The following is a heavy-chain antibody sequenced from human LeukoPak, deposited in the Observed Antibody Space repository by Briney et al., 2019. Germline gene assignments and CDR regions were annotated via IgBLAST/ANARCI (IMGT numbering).Heavy chain of an antibody. D-gene: IGHD2-2*01. CDR3: ARWDQIVVVPAALRGLYAFEI. Sequence: SETLSLTCAVYAGSFSGYYWSWIRQPPGKGLEWIGEINHSGSTNYNPSLKSRVTISVDTSKNQFSLKLSSVTAADTAVYYCARWDQIVVVPAALRGLYAFEIWGQGTMVTVSS. J-gene: IGHJ3*02. CDR1: AGSFSGYY. CDR2: INHSGST. V-gene: IGHV4-34*01.